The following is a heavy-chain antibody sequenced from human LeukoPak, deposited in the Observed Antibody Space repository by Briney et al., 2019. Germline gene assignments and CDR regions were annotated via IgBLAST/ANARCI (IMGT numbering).Heavy chain of an antibody. J-gene: IGHJ4*02. CDR2: ISSSSSSI. Sequence: PGGSLRLSCAASGFTFSRYSMNWVRQAPGKGLEWVSYISSSSSSIQYADSVKGRFTISRDNAKNSLYLEMNSLRAEDTAVYYCARETYGSGSYWGQGTLVTVSS. D-gene: IGHD3-10*01. V-gene: IGHV3-48*04. CDR1: GFTFSRYS. CDR3: ARETYGSGSY.